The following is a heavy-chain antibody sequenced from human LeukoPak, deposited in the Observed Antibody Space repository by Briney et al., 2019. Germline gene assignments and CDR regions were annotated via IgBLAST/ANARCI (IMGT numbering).Heavy chain of an antibody. CDR1: GFTFSSYG. J-gene: IGHJ4*02. D-gene: IGHD3-16*01. CDR3: AKEGGTGDRFDY. V-gene: IGHV3-30*02. Sequence: AGGSLRLSCAASGFTFSSYGMHWVRQAPGKGLEWVAFIRYDGSNKYYADSVKGRFTISRDNSKNTLYLQMNSLRAEDTAVYYCAKEGGTGDRFDYWGREPWSPSPQ. CDR2: IRYDGSNK.